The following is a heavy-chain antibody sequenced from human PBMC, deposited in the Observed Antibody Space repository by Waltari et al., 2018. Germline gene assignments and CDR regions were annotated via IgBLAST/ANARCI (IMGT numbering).Heavy chain of an antibody. Sequence: QVQLQESGPGLVKPSETLSLTCAVSGYSISSGYYWGWIRQPPGKGLEWSGSIYHSGSTYYNPSLKSRVTISVDTSKNQFSLKLSSVTAADTAVYYCAHDYYGSGSYFDYWGQGTLVTVSS. CDR2: IYHSGST. J-gene: IGHJ4*02. D-gene: IGHD3-10*01. V-gene: IGHV4-38-2*01. CDR3: AHDYYGSGSYFDY. CDR1: GYSISSGYY.